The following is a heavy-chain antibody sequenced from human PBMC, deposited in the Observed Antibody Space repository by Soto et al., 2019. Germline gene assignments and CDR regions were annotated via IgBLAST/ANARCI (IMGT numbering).Heavy chain of an antibody. Sequence: GGSLRLSCAASGFTFSSHAMHWVRQAPGKGLDWVSAITSGGGDTYYADSVKGRFTISRDNSKNTLYLQMNSLRAEDTAVYYCAKGILGLTDDYWGQGTLVTVPQ. V-gene: IGHV3-23*01. CDR3: AKGILGLTDDY. CDR2: ITSGGGDT. D-gene: IGHD1-26*01. CDR1: GFTFSSHA. J-gene: IGHJ4*02.